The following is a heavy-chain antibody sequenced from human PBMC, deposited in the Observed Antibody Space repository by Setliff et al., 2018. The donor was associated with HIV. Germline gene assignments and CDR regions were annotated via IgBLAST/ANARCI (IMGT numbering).Heavy chain of an antibody. CDR1: GFRFNIYA. V-gene: IGHV3-23*01. J-gene: IGHJ4*02. Sequence: HPGGSLRLSCAASGFRFNIYAMTWVRQAPGKGLQWVSSISGSGSTTNYADSVKGRFTISRDNSKSTLYLQMNSLRAEDTAFYYCARSSGYFLLPFDYWGQGTLVTVSS. CDR2: ISGSGSTT. CDR3: ARSSGYFLLPFDY. D-gene: IGHD3-22*01.